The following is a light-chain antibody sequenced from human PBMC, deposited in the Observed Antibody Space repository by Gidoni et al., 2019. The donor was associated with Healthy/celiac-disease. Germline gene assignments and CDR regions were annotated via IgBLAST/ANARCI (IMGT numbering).Light chain of an antibody. J-gene: IGKJ5*01. V-gene: IGKV3-11*01. CDR3: QQRSNWPPIT. CDR2: DAS. CDR1: QSVSSY. Sequence: EIVLTQSPATLSLSPGERATLSCRASQSVSSYLAWYQQKPRQAPRLLIYDASNRATGIPARCSGSGSGTDFTLPISSLEPEDVAVYYCQQRSNWPPITFGQGTRLEIK.